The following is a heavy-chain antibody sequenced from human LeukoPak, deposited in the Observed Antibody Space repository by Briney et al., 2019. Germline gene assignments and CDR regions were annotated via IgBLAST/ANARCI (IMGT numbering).Heavy chain of an antibody. CDR1: GYSFSSYW. Sequence: GESLKISCQGSGYSFSSYWIGWVRQMPGKAPERMGVIYPGDSDTRYRPPFQGQVAMSADKSTNTAYLQWRSLRASDSAMYYCARQGHIVGGGWFDPWGQGTLVTVSS. CDR3: ARQGHIVGGGWFDP. D-gene: IGHD2-15*01. CDR2: IYPGDSDT. J-gene: IGHJ5*02. V-gene: IGHV5-51*01.